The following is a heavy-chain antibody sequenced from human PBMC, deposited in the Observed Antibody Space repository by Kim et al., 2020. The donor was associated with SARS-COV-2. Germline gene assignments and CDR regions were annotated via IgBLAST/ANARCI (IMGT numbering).Heavy chain of an antibody. V-gene: IGHV3-23*03. CDR1: GFPFTSIA. D-gene: IGHD3-10*01. Sequence: GGSLRLSCAASGFPFTSIAMTWVRQAPGKGLEWVSLIYTGHDTTFYADSVKGRFTISRDKSKNTVYLQMNSLRVEDTAIYCCATDQRFGAANYALYIWGQGTMVTVSS. J-gene: IGHJ3*02. CDR2: IYTGHDTT. CDR3: ATDQRFGAANYALYI.